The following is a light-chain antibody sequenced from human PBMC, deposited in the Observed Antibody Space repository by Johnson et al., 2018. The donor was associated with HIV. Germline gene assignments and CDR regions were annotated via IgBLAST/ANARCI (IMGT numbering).Light chain of an antibody. V-gene: IGLV1-51*01. CDR1: SSNIGNNY. CDR2: DNN. J-gene: IGLJ1*01. CDR3: GTWDNSLSAHV. Sequence: QSVLTQPPSVSAAPGQKVTISCSGSSSNIGNNYVSWYQQLPGTAPKLLIYDNNKRPSGIPDRFSGSKSGTSATLGITGLQTGDEADYYCGTWDNSLSAHVFDTGTKVTVL.